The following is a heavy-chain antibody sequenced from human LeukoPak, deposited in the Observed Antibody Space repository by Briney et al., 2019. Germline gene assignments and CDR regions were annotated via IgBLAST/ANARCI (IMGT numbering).Heavy chain of an antibody. J-gene: IGHJ4*02. CDR3: AKMQGYFDY. Sequence: GGSLRLSCAASGSIPFNSYSMSWVRQAPGKGQEWVSAITSSGETTYYADSVKGRFTISRDNSKNMVYLQMNSLRAEDAATYYCAKMQGYFDYWGQGSLVTVSS. CDR1: GSIPFNSYS. V-gene: IGHV3-23*01. CDR2: ITSSGETT.